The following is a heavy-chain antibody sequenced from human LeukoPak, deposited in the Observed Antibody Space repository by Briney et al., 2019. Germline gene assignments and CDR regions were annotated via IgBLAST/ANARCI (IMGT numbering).Heavy chain of an antibody. CDR3: AKENRARYYYYGMDV. D-gene: IGHD1-26*01. CDR2: IYSGGST. CDR1: GFTVSSKD. Sequence: GGSLRLSCAASGFTVSSKDMTWVRQAPGKGLEWVSVIYSGGSTYYADSVKGRFTISRDNSKNTLYFQMNSLRAEDTAVYYCAKENRARYYYYGMDVWGQGTTVTVSS. V-gene: IGHV3-66*01. J-gene: IGHJ6*02.